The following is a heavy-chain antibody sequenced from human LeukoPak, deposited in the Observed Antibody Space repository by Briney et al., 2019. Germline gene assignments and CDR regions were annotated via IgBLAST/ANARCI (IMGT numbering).Heavy chain of an antibody. Sequence: PGGSLRLSCAASGFTFSSYEMNWVRQAPGKGLEWVSYISSSGSTIYYADSVKGRFTISRDNAKNSLYLQMNSLRAEDTAVYYCAGAGEYDSSWYYFDYWGQGTLVTVSS. V-gene: IGHV3-48*03. CDR1: GFTFSSYE. CDR2: ISSSGSTI. CDR3: AGAGEYDSSWYYFDY. J-gene: IGHJ4*02. D-gene: IGHD6-13*01.